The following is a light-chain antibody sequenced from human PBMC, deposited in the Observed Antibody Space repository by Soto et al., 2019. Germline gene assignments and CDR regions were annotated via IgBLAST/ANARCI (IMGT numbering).Light chain of an antibody. J-gene: IGKJ2*01. Sequence: DIQMTQSPSTLSASVGDRVIITCRASQYINTWLAWYQQKPGRAPKLLIYSSSILESGVPSRFSGSGSGSEFTLTIRSLQSDDFATYYCQQYQGFPFTFGQGTKLEI. CDR2: SSS. V-gene: IGKV1-5*03. CDR3: QQYQGFPFT. CDR1: QYINTW.